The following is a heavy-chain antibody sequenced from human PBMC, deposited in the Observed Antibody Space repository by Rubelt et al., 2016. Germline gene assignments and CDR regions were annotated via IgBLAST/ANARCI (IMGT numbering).Heavy chain of an antibody. CDR3: ASSCIGGACYVPGAFDI. D-gene: IGHD2-15*01. CDR2: INHSGST. CDR1: GGSFSDYY. Sequence: QVQLQQWGAGLLKPSETLSLTCAVYGGSFSDYYWSWIRQPPGKGLEWIGEINHSGSTNYNPSLKSRVTISVDTSKNQFSLKLTSVTAADTAVYYCASSCIGGACYVPGAFDIWGRGTMVTVSS. J-gene: IGHJ3*02. V-gene: IGHV4-34*01.